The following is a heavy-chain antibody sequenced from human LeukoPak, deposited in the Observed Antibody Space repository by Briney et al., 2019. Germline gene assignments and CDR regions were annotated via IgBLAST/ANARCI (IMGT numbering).Heavy chain of an antibody. D-gene: IGHD3-9*01. V-gene: IGHV3-64*01. CDR3: ARAGVIRYVAWLINYYMDV. CDR2: ISGNGGST. Sequence: GGSLRLSCAASGFTFTNHAMQWVRQAPGRGLEYVSAISGNGGSTYYANSVKGRFTISRDNSKNTVYLQMDSLRAEDMAVYYCARAGVIRYVAWLINYYMDVWGKGTTVTVSS. J-gene: IGHJ6*03. CDR1: GFTFTNHA.